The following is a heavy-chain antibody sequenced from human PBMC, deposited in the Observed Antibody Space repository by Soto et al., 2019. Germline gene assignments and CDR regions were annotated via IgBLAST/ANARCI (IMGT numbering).Heavy chain of an antibody. CDR2: MYHSGST. D-gene: IGHD3-16*01. CDR1: RHSITSGYY. V-gene: IGHV4-38-2*01. Sequence: SETLSLTCAVSRHSITSGYYWGWIRQPPGKGLEWIGTMYHSGSTYYNPSLKSRVTISVDTSRNQFSLKLSSVTAADTAVYYCARTFGYGGYYYGMDVWGQGTTVTVSS. CDR3: ARTFGYGGYYYGMDV. J-gene: IGHJ6*02.